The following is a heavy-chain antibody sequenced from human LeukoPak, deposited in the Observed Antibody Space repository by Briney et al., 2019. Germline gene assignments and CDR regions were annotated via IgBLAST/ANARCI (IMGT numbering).Heavy chain of an antibody. V-gene: IGHV4-34*01. Sequence: SETVSLTCAVYGGSFSGYYWSWIRQPPGKGLEWIGEINHSGSTNYNPSLKSRVTISVDTSKNQFSLKLSSVTAADTAVYYCARRGLMKYYFDYWGQGTLVTVSS. CDR3: ARRGLMKYYFDY. J-gene: IGHJ4*02. CDR2: INHSGST. CDR1: GGSFSGYY. D-gene: IGHD3-16*01.